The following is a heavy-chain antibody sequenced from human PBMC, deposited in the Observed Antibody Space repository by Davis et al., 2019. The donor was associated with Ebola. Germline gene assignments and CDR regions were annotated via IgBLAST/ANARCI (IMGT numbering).Heavy chain of an antibody. CDR3: ARVGKLDSFDY. V-gene: IGHV1-18*01. D-gene: IGHD1-1*01. CDR1: GFTFSSYG. CDR2: ISAYNGNT. Sequence: GGSLRLSCAASGFTFSSYGMHWVRQAPGQGLEWMGWISAYNGNTNYAQKLQGRVTMTTDTSTSTAYMELRSLRSDDTAVYYCARVGKLDSFDYWGQGTLVTVSS. J-gene: IGHJ4*02.